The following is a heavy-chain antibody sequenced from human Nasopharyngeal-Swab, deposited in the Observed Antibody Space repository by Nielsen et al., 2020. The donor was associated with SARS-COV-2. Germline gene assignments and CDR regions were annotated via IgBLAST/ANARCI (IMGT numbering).Heavy chain of an antibody. D-gene: IGHD5-18*01. CDR3: GRDEYSYGIDL. CDR2: VNPNSGGT. J-gene: IGHJ5*02. Sequence: ASAKVSCKASGYTFTDYYMHWVRQAPGQGLEWMGRVNPNSGGTNYAQKFQGRVTMTRDTSTSTGYMELSWLRSDDTAVYYCGRDEYSYGIDLWGQGTLVTVSS. V-gene: IGHV1-2*06. CDR1: GYTFTDYY.